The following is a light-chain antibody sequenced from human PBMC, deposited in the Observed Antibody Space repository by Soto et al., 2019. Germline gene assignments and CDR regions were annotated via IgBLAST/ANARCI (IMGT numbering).Light chain of an antibody. V-gene: IGLV2-11*01. CDR1: SGDVGGYDY. J-gene: IGLJ3*02. CDR2: DLN. Sequence: QSALTQPRSLSGSPGQSVTISCTGTSGDVGGYDYVSWYQHHPGRAPRLIIFDLNKRPSGVPDRFSGSRSGSTASLTISGLQAEDEAHYYCSSFATSYRHVMFGGGTKLTVL. CDR3: SSFATSYRHVM.